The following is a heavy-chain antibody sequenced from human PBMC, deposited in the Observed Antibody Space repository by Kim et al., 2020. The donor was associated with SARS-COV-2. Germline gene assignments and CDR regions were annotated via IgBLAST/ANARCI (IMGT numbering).Heavy chain of an antibody. CDR1: GFTFSSYA. Sequence: GGSLRLSCAASGFTFSSYAMSWVRQAPGKGLEWVSVIYSGGSSTYYADSVKGRFTISRDNSKNTLYLQMNSLRAEDTAVYYCAKFQRGYSYGYEWVAGMDVWGQGTTVPVSS. CDR2: IYSGGSST. J-gene: IGHJ6*02. V-gene: IGHV3-23*03. D-gene: IGHD5-18*01. CDR3: AKFQRGYSYGYEWVAGMDV.